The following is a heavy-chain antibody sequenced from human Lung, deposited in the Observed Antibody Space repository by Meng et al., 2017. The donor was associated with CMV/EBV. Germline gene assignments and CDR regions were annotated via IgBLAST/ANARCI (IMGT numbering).Heavy chain of an antibody. Sequence: XVKVSCXVSGNTLTELSVDWIRQSPGKGLEWMGGFEPEDGETAYAQKFQGRVTITKDTSTNTAYMELSSLRSGDTAVYYCAATSSSYFFDAFDIWGQGTMVTVSS. J-gene: IGHJ3*02. V-gene: IGHV1-24*01. CDR1: GNTLTELS. D-gene: IGHD6-6*01. CDR3: AATSSSYFFDAFDI. CDR2: FEPEDGET.